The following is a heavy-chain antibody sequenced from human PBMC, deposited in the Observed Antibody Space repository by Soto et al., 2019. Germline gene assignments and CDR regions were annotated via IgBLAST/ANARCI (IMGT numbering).Heavy chain of an antibody. CDR1: GGSISGSY. Sequence: ASETLSLTCSVSGGSISGSYWSWIRQSPGKGLEWLGYVYYTGSTNYSPSLRSRVSISVDTSKNEFSLRLSSVTAADTAVYFCARSVAVPGAHIDYWGQGTQVTVSS. D-gene: IGHD6-19*01. CDR3: ARSVAVPGAHIDY. CDR2: VYYTGST. V-gene: IGHV4-59*01. J-gene: IGHJ4*02.